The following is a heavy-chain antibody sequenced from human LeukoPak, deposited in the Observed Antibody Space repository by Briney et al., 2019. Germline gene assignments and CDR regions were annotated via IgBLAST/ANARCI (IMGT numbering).Heavy chain of an antibody. D-gene: IGHD2-15*01. CDR2: IIPIFGTA. J-gene: IGHJ5*02. CDR3: AREFPYCSGGSCYSGWFDP. CDR1: GGTFSSYA. Sequence: SVKVSCKASGGTFSSYAISWVRQAPGQGLEWMGGIIPIFGTANYAQKSQGRVTITADESTSTAYMELSSLRSEDTAVYYCAREFPYCSGGSCYSGWFDPWGQGTLVTVSS. V-gene: IGHV1-69*13.